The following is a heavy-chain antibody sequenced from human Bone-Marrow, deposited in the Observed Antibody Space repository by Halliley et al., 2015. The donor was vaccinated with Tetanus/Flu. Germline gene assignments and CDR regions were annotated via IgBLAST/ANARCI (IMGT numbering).Heavy chain of an antibody. D-gene: IGHD6-6*01. CDR2: IKSKTDGGTI. J-gene: IGHJ4*02. Sequence: LEWVGRIKSKTDGGTIDYGAPVKGRFTILRDDSKNILYLQMNSLKSEDTAVYYCTTRPGSSDYWGQGTLVTVSS. CDR3: TTRPGSSDY. V-gene: IGHV3-15*07.